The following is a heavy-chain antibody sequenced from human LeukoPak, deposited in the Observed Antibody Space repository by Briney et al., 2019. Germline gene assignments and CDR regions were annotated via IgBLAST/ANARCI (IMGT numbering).Heavy chain of an antibody. CDR3: ARDLGLGAGDY. J-gene: IGHJ4*02. Sequence: ASVKVSCKASGGTFSSYAISWVRQAPGQGLEWMGGIIPIFGTANYAQKFQGRVTITTDGSTSTAYMELSSLRSEDTAVYYCARDLGLGAGDYWGQGTLVTVSS. V-gene: IGHV1-69*05. CDR2: IIPIFGTA. CDR1: GGTFSSYA. D-gene: IGHD1-26*01.